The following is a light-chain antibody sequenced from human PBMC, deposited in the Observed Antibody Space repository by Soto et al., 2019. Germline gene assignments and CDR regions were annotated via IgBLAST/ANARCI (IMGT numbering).Light chain of an antibody. CDR1: SSAVGGYNY. CDR2: DVS. CDR3: SSYTSSREKV. J-gene: IGLJ1*01. Sequence: QSVLTQAASGSGFPGQSITISCTGTSSAVGGYNYVSWYQQYPGKAPKLMIHDVSNRPSGVSDRFSGSKSGNTASLTISGLQAEAEADYYCSSYTSSREKVFGTGTKVTVL. V-gene: IGLV2-14*01.